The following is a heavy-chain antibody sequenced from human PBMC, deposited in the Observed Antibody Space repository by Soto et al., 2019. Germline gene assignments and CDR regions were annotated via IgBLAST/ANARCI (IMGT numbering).Heavy chain of an antibody. Sequence: QVHLAQSGAEVKKPGASVKVSCKASGSTFTSYGITWVRQAPGQGLEWMGWISAHNGNTDYAQKLQGRVIVTRDTSTSTAYMELRSLISDDTAVYYCARGRYGDYWGQGALVTVSS. CDR2: ISAHNGNT. D-gene: IGHD1-1*01. CDR1: GSTFTSYG. V-gene: IGHV1-18*01. J-gene: IGHJ4*02. CDR3: ARGRYGDY.